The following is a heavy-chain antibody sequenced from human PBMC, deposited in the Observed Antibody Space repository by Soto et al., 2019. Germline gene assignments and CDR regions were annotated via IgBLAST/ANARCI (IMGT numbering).Heavy chain of an antibody. Sequence: EVQLLESGGGLVQPGGSLRLSCAASGFTFSSYAMSWVRQAPGKGLEWVSTISGDGVHTDYAESVKGRFTVSRDIAKSTGYLQMNNLRAEDTAIYYCARLGFVGEGDFWGQGILVTVSS. V-gene: IGHV3-23*01. J-gene: IGHJ4*02. CDR2: ISGDGVHT. D-gene: IGHD3-16*01. CDR3: ARLGFVGEGDF. CDR1: GFTFSSYA.